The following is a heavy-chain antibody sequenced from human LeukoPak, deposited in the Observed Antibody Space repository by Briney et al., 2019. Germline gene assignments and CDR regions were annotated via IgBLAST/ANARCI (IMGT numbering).Heavy chain of an antibody. J-gene: IGHJ4*02. CDR3: ARLKDDVTKFDY. CDR1: GFTFSNYV. Sequence: PGESLTLSCAASGFTFSNYVIHWVRQAPGKGLEWLAVISYDGTNKYYADFVKGRFTISRDNAKSSLFLQMTSLRVEDTAVYYCARLKDDVTKFDYWGQGTLVTVSS. CDR2: ISYDGTNK. D-gene: IGHD2-8*01. V-gene: IGHV3-30*03.